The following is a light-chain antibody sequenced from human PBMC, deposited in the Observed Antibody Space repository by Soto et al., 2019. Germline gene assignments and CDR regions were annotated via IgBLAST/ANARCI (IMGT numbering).Light chain of an antibody. Sequence: QSALTQPASVSASPGQSITISCTGTSSDVGAYKYVSWYQQYPGRAPKLIISEVSNRPSGVSNRFSGSKSGDTASLTISGLQAEDEADYYCSSYTSTNLVVFGGGTKLTVL. V-gene: IGLV2-14*01. CDR2: EVS. CDR1: SSDVGAYKY. CDR3: SSYTSTNLVV. J-gene: IGLJ2*01.